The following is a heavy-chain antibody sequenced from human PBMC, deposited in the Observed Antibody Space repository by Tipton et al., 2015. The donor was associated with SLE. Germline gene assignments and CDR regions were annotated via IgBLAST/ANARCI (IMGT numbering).Heavy chain of an antibody. CDR1: GFTFSSYA. J-gene: IGHJ4*02. CDR3: AKDQRSGSYFDY. V-gene: IGHV3-23*01. Sequence: GSLRLSCAASGFTFSSYAMSWVRQAPGKGLEWVSAISGSGGSTYYADSVKGRFTISRDNSKNTLYLQMNSLRAEDTAVYYCAKDQRSGSYFDYWGQGTLVTVSS. CDR2: ISGSGGST. D-gene: IGHD1-26*01.